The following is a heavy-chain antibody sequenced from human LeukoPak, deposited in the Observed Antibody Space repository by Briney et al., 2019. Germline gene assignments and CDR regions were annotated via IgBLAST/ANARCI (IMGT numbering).Heavy chain of an antibody. CDR2: IIPIFGTA. D-gene: IGHD6-13*01. J-gene: IGHJ6*04. V-gene: IGHV1-69*01. Sequence: SVKVSCKASGGTFSSYAISWVRQAPGQGLEWVGGIIPIFGTANYAQKFQGRVTITADESTSTAYMELSSLRSEDTAVYYCASGGATYSSSWNENYYYYYGMDVWGKGTTVTVSS. CDR1: GGTFSSYA. CDR3: ASGGATYSSSWNENYYYYYGMDV.